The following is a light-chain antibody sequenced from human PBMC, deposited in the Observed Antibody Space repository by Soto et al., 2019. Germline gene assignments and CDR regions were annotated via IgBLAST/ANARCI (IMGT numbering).Light chain of an antibody. CDR2: GNT. CDR1: SSNIGAGFD. Sequence: QAVVTQPPSVSGAPGQRVTISCTGSSSNIGAGFDVHWYQQLPGTAPKLLIYGNTNRPSGVPDRFSGSKSDTSASLAITGLQAEDEADYYCQSYDSSLSGVVFGGGTKVTVL. CDR3: QSYDSSLSGVV. V-gene: IGLV1-40*01. J-gene: IGLJ2*01.